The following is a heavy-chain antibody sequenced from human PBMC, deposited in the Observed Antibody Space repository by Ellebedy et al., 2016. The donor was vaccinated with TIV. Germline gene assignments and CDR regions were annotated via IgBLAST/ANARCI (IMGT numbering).Heavy chain of an antibody. V-gene: IGHV3-7*03. CDR3: ARARSTYWYFDL. D-gene: IGHD2-2*01. CDR1: GFTFSSYW. J-gene: IGHJ2*01. CDR2: IKEDGSET. Sequence: GESLKISCEGSGFTFSSYWMSWVRQAPGKGLEWVAKIKEDGSETYYVDSVEGRFIISRDNAKNSLSLRINNPRAEDTAVYYCARARSTYWYFDLWGRGTLVTVSS.